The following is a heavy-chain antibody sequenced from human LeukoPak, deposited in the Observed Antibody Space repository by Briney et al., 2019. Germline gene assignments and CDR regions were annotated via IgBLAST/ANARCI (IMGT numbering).Heavy chain of an antibody. CDR3: AREVVIFPDYYYYGMDL. J-gene: IGHJ6*02. Sequence: GGSLRLSCAASGFTFRDYYMTWIRQAPGKGLEWISYISRSSDTLYYADSVEGRFTISRDNAKNSLYLQMNSLRAEDTAVYYCAREVVIFPDYYYYGMDLWGQGTTVTVSS. D-gene: IGHD3-9*01. CDR2: ISRSSDTL. CDR1: GFTFRDYY. V-gene: IGHV3-11*01.